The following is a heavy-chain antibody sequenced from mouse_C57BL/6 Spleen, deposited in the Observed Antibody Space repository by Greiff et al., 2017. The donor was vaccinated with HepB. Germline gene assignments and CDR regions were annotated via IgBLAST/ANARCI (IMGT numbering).Heavy chain of an antibody. V-gene: IGHV5-6*01. CDR1: GFTFSSYG. CDR3: ARQNYYSNYDYFDY. CDR2: ISSGGSYT. J-gene: IGHJ2*01. Sequence: EVKLMESGGDLVKPGGSLKLSCAASGFTFSSYGMSWVRQTPDKRLEWVATISSGGSYTYYPDSVKGRFTISRDNAKNTLYLQMSSLKSEDTAMYYCARQNYYSNYDYFDYWGQGTTLTVSS. D-gene: IGHD2-5*01.